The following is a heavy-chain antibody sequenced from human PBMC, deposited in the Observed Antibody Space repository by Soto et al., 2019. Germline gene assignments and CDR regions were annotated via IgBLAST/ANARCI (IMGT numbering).Heavy chain of an antibody. V-gene: IGHV3-30-3*01. CDR1: GFTFSSYA. D-gene: IGHD6-13*01. Sequence: QVQLVESGGGVVQPGRSLRLSCAASGFTFSSYAMHWVRQAPGKGLEWVAVISYDGSNKYYADSVKGRFTISRDNSKNTLYLQMNSLRAEDTAVYYCARDDTAAAVDYYSYGMYVWGQGTTVTVSS. CDR2: ISYDGSNK. CDR3: ARDDTAAAVDYYSYGMYV. J-gene: IGHJ6*02.